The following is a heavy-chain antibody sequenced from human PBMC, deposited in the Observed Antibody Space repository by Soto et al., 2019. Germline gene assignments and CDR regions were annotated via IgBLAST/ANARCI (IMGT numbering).Heavy chain of an antibody. J-gene: IGHJ6*02. CDR1: GGSISSYY. Sequence: SETLSLTCTVSGGSISSYYWSWIRQPAGKGLEWIGRIYTSGSTNYNPSFKSRVTMSVDTSKNQFSLKLSSVTVADTAVYYCARDRAYYDSSGYYYYYYGMDVWGQGTTVTVSS. CDR2: IYTSGST. D-gene: IGHD3-22*01. V-gene: IGHV4-4*07. CDR3: ARDRAYYDSSGYYYYYYGMDV.